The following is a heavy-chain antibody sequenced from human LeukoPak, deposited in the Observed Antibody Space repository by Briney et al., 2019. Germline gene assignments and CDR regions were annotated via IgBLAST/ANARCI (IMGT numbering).Heavy chain of an antibody. CDR3: ARSIVVVVAATSDAFDI. CDR2: ISSNGGST. CDR1: GFTFSSYV. D-gene: IGHD2-15*01. Sequence: GESLKISCAASGFTFSSYVMHWVRQAPGKGLEYVSAISSNGGSTYYANSVKGRFTISRDNSKNTLYLQMGSLRAEDMAVYYCARSIVVVVAATSDAFDIWGQGTMVTVSS. J-gene: IGHJ3*02. V-gene: IGHV3-64*01.